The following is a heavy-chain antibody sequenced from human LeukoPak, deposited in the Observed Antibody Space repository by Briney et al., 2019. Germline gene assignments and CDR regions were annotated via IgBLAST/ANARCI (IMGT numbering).Heavy chain of an antibody. J-gene: IGHJ4*02. V-gene: IGHV1-69*01. CDR2: IIPIFGTA. CDR1: GGTFSSYA. CDR3: ARGFRAARAVGAFDY. D-gene: IGHD6-6*01. Sequence: SVKVSCKASGGTFSSYAISWVRQAPGQGLEWMGGIIPIFGTANYAQKFQGRVTITADESTSTAYMELSSLRSEDTAVYYCARGFRAARAVGAFDYWGQGTLVTVSS.